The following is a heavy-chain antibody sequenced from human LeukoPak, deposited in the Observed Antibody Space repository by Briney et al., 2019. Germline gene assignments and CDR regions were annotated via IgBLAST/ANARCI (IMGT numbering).Heavy chain of an antibody. CDR2: ISWNSGSI. J-gene: IGHJ4*02. V-gene: IGHV3-9*01. CDR3: AKDMGFEMATTNFDY. D-gene: IGHD5-24*01. Sequence: GGSLRLSCAASGFTFDDYAMHWVRQAPGKGLEWVSGISWNSGSIGYADSVKGRFTISRDNAKNSLYPQMNSLRAEDTALYYCAKDMGFEMATTNFDYWGQGTLVTVSS. CDR1: GFTFDDYA.